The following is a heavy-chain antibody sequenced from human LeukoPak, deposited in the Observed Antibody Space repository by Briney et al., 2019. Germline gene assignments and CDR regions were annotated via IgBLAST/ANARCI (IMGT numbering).Heavy chain of an antibody. D-gene: IGHD6-19*01. CDR3: ERKAVASNYFDY. Sequence: SETLSLTCTVSGGSISSYYWSWNGQPAGKGPQGIWPIYGSGSNNYKPSLKGRVTMFVAISKNQFSLKLSSVDAADAAVYYCERKAVASNYFDYWGQGTLVTVSS. V-gene: IGHV4-4*07. CDR1: GGSISSYY. J-gene: IGHJ4*02. CDR2: IYGSGSN.